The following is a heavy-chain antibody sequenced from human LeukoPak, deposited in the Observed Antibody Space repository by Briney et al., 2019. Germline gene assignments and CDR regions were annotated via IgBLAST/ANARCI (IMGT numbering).Heavy chain of an antibody. CDR3: ARLVAVAGEDYYYYEMVL. CDR1: VSLIGTYN. V-gene: IGHV4-59*08. J-gene: IGHJ6*02. Sequence: SETLCLTRAFSVSLIGTYNWISIWQPPGKGLEWIGYIYYTGSTNYNPSLKSRVTISVGTSKNQFSLKLSSVTAADTAVYYCARLVAVAGEDYYYYEMVLRRQGTTVTVS. D-gene: IGHD2-15*01. CDR2: IYYTGST.